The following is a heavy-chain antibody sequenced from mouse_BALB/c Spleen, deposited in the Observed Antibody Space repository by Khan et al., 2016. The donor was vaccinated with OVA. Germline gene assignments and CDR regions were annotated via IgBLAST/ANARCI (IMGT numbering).Heavy chain of an antibody. CDR1: GYSITTDYA. CDR2: ISYSGNT. D-gene: IGHD1-1*01. CDR3: ARVYGGDFDY. J-gene: IGHJ2*01. V-gene: IGHV3-2*02. Sequence: EVQLQESGPGLVKPSQSLSLTCTVTGYSITTDYAWNWIQQFPGNKLEWMGFISYSGNTKYNPSLKSRISINRDTSKNQFFLQLKSVTTEDTARYYCARVYGGDFDYWGQGTTLTVSS.